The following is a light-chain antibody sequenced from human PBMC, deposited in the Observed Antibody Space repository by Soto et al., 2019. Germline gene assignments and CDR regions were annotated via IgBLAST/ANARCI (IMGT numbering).Light chain of an antibody. CDR3: QQYYSYPPT. V-gene: IGKV1-6*01. CDR1: QGIRNE. CDR2: AAS. Sequence: AIQMTHSGSSLSASVVYRFRVTCRASQGIRNELGWYQQKPGQAPQLLTFAASSLQVGVPSRFSGSGSGTDFTLTISCLQSKDFATYYCQQYYSYPPTFGQGTKVDIK. J-gene: IGKJ1*01.